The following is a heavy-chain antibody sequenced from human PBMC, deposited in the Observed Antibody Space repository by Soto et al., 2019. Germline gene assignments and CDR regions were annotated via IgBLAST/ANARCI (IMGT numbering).Heavy chain of an antibody. Sequence: EVQLVESGGGLVKPGGSLRLSCAASGFTFSNAWMNWVRQAPGKGLEWVGRIKSKTDGGTTDYAAPVKGRFTISRDDSKNTLYLQMNSLKTEDTAVYYCNTYTHPAGIAAAGYWYFDLWGRGTLVTVSS. CDR1: GFTFSNAW. V-gene: IGHV3-15*07. CDR2: IKSKTDGGTT. J-gene: IGHJ2*01. CDR3: NTYTHPAGIAAAGYWYFDL. D-gene: IGHD6-13*01.